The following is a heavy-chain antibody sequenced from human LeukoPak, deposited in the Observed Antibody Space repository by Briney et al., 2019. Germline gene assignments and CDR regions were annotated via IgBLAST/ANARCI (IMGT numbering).Heavy chain of an antibody. CDR1: GYSFTNYW. J-gene: IGHJ5*01. V-gene: IGHV5-51*01. CDR3: ARQVPGCSGGSCYSGSFDS. D-gene: IGHD2-15*01. Sequence: GESLKISCKGSGYSFTNYWIGWVRQMPGEGLEWMGIIYPGDSDTRYSPSFQGQVTMSADKSISTAYLQWSSLKASDTAMYYCARQVPGCSGGSCYSGSFDSWGQGTLVTVSS. CDR2: IYPGDSDT.